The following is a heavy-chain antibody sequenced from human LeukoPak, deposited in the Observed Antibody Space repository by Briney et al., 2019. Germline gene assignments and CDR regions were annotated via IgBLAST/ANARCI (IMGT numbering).Heavy chain of an antibody. J-gene: IGHJ4*02. V-gene: IGHV3-23*01. CDR2: ISGSGGRI. CDR3: AKDHDFWSGFFGY. D-gene: IGHD3-3*01. Sequence: SGGSLRLSCAASAFTFSSYAVSWVRQAPGKGLEWVSTISGSGGRIYYADSVKGRFTISRDNSKNTLYLQMNSLRAEDTAVYYCAKDHDFWSGFFGYWGQGTLVTVSS. CDR1: AFTFSSYA.